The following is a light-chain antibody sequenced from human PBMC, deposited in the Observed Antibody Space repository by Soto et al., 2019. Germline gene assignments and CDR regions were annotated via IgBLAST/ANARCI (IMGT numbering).Light chain of an antibody. CDR2: GAS. CDR1: QSVTSNY. Sequence: EVVLTQSPGTLSLSPGQRVTLSCRASQSVTSNYLAWYQQKPGQAPRLLIHGASSRATGIPDRFSGSGSGTDFTLTISRLEPEDFAVYYCQQYVNSPVTFGQGTKVDIK. V-gene: IGKV3-20*01. J-gene: IGKJ1*01. CDR3: QQYVNSPVT.